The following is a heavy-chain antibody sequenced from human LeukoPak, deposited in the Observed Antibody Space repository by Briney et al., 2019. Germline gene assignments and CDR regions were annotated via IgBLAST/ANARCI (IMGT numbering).Heavy chain of an antibody. D-gene: IGHD1-26*01. CDR3: ARLAGAGSSGFDY. V-gene: IGHV3-21*01. CDR2: ISSSSGDI. CDR1: GFTFSSYA. Sequence: GGSLRLSCAASGFTFSSYAMSWVRQAPGKGLEWVSLISSSSGDIYYADSVKGRFTISRDNTKNSLYLHMSSLRAEDTAVYYCARLAGAGSSGFDYWGQGTLVTVSS. J-gene: IGHJ4*02.